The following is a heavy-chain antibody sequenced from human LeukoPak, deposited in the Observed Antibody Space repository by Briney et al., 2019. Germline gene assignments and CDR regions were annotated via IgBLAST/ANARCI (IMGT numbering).Heavy chain of an antibody. D-gene: IGHD6-13*01. CDR3: ARADSYSSSWYY. CDR1: GFTFSRNG. J-gene: IGHJ4*02. V-gene: IGHV3-23*01. Sequence: PGGSLRLSCAASGFTFSRNGMTWVRQAPGKGLEWVSAISGSGGSTYYADSVKGRFTISRDNSKNTLYLQMNSLRAEDTAVYYCARADSYSSSWYYWGQGTLVTVSS. CDR2: ISGSGGST.